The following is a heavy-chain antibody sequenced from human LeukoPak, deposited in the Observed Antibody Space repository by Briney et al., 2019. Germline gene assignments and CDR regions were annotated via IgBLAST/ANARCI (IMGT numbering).Heavy chain of an antibody. CDR1: GGSISSSSYY. V-gene: IGHV4-39*07. CDR2: IYYSGST. J-gene: IGHJ6*03. CDR3: ARVKDYYMDV. Sequence: SETLSLTCTVSGGSISSSSYYWGWIRQPPGKGLEWIGSIYYSGSTYYNPSLKSRATISVDTSKNQFSLKLSSVTAADTAVYYCARVKDYYMDVWGKGTTVTVSS.